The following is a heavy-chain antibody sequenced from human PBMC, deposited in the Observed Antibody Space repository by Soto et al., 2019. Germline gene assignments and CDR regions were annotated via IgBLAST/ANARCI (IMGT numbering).Heavy chain of an antibody. CDR2: IKQDGSEK. Sequence: PGGSLRLSCAASGFTFSSYWMSWVRQAPGKGLEWVANIKQDGSEKYYVDSVKGRFTISRDNAKNSLYLQMNSLRAEDTAVYYCAKLKWFGNPWYFDYWGQGTLVTVSS. J-gene: IGHJ4*02. CDR1: GFTFSSYW. CDR3: AKLKWFGNPWYFDY. D-gene: IGHD3-10*01. V-gene: IGHV3-7*03.